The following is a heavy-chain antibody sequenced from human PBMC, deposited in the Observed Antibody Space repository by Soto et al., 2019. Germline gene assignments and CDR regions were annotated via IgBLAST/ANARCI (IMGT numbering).Heavy chain of an antibody. CDR2: IVVGSGNT. V-gene: IGHV1-58*01. Sequence: SVKVSCKASGFTFTSSAVQWVRQARGQRLEWIGWIVVGSGNTNYAQKFQERVTITRDMSTSTAYMELSSLRSEDTAVYYCAVHYYGSSGYYADYWGQGTLVTVS. D-gene: IGHD3-22*01. CDR3: AVHYYGSSGYYADY. J-gene: IGHJ4*02. CDR1: GFTFTSSA.